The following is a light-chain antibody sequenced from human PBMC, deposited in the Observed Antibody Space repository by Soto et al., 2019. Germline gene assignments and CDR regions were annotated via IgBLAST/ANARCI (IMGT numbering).Light chain of an antibody. CDR2: AAS. CDR3: QKYNSAPRT. J-gene: IGKJ1*01. Sequence: DIQMTQSPSSLSASVGDRVTITCRESQGIANYLAWYQHKPGKVPNILIYAASTLQSGVPSRFSGGGSGTDFTLTISSLQPEDVATYYCQKYNSAPRTVGQGTKVDSK. V-gene: IGKV1-27*01. CDR1: QGIANY.